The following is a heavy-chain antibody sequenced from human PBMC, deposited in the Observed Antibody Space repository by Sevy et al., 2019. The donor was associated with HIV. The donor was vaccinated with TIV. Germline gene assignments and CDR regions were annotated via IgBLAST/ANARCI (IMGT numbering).Heavy chain of an antibody. D-gene: IGHD4-17*01. V-gene: IGHV4-39*01. CDR1: GDSMSRSNHY. CDR2: IYYRGTT. J-gene: IGHJ4*02. CDR3: ARLLGDNGYFDQ. Sequence: SETLSFTCTVSGDSMSRSNHYWGWIRQPPGKGLEWIGIIYYRGTTYYNPSLKSRITISEDTSKNQFSLRLTSVTAADTALYFCARLLGDNGYFDQWGQGTLVTVSS.